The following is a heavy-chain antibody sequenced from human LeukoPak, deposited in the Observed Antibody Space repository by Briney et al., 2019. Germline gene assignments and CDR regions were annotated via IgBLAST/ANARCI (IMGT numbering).Heavy chain of an antibody. CDR3: ARPRRSSSWYGNNWFDP. D-gene: IGHD6-13*01. J-gene: IGHJ5*02. CDR2: IYYSGST. V-gene: IGHV4-39*01. CDR1: GGSISSSSYY. Sequence: SETLSLTCTVSGGSISSSSYYWGWIRQPPGKGLEWTGSIYYSGSTYYNPSLKSRVTISVDTSKNQFSLKLSSVTAADTAVYYCARPRRSSSWYGNNWFDPWGQGTLVTVSS.